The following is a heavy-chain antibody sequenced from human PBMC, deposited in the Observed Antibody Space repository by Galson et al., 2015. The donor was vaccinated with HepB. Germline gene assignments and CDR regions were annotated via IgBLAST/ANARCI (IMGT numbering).Heavy chain of an antibody. CDR1: GFTFSNNW. Sequence: SLRLSCAASGFTFSNNWMHWVRQVPGKGLVWVSHINSDGSSTTYADSVKGRFTISRDNAKNTLYLQMNSLRDEDTAVYFCARDPPGHGIDYLGQGTLVTVSS. CDR2: INSDGSST. V-gene: IGHV3-74*03. CDR3: ARDPPGHGIDY. D-gene: IGHD1-14*01. J-gene: IGHJ4*02.